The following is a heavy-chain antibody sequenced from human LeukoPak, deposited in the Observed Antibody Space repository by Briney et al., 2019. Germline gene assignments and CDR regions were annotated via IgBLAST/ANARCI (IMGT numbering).Heavy chain of an antibody. V-gene: IGHV4-39*01. CDR2: IYYSGST. D-gene: IGHD6-19*01. J-gene: IGHJ4*02. Sequence: PSETLSLTRTVSGGSISSSSYYWGWIRQPPGKGLEWIGSIYYSGSTYYNPSLKSRVTISVDTSKNQFSLKLSSVTAADTAVYYCARHSPFEQWLVPSYFDYWGQGTLVTVSS. CDR3: ARHSPFEQWLVPSYFDY. CDR1: GGSISSSSYY.